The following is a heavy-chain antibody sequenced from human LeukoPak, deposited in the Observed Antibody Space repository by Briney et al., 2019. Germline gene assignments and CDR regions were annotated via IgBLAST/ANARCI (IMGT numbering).Heavy chain of an antibody. V-gene: IGHV1-69*05. J-gene: IGHJ3*02. CDR1: GGTFRSYA. CDR3: ARGASTMIVAFDI. CDR2: IIPIFGTA. Sequence: ASVKVSCKASGGTFRSYAISWVRQAPGQGLEGRGGIIPIFGTANYAQKFRGRVTITTDESTSTAYMGLSSLRSEDTAVYYCARGASTMIVAFDIWGQGTMVTVSS. D-gene: IGHD3-22*01.